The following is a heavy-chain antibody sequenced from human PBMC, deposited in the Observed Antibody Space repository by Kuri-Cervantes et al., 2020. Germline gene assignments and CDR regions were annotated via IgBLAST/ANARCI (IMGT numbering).Heavy chain of an antibody. CDR2: IIPIFGTA. V-gene: IGHV1-69*06. J-gene: IGHJ6*02. CDR1: GGTFSSYA. D-gene: IGHD6-13*01. CDR3: ARDWRKGIAAAGTSRGGMDV. Sequence: SVKVSCKASGGTFSSYAISWVRQAPGQGLEWMGGIIPIFGTANYAQKFQGRVTITADKSTSTAYMELSSLRSEDTAVYYCARDWRKGIAAAGTSRGGMDVWGQGTTVTVSS.